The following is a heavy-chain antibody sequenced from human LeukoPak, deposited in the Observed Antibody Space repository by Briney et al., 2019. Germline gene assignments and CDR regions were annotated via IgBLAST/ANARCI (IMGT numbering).Heavy chain of an antibody. Sequence: ASLRVSCKASGYNLMDHALHWVRQAPGQGLEWMGWISGYNGNTHYSDKVQGRITMTTDTSTSTAYMELRSLRSDDTAVYYCARGIGGYYYYMDVWGKGTTVTISS. V-gene: IGHV1-18*04. CDR1: GYNLMDHA. J-gene: IGHJ6*03. CDR2: ISGYNGNT. CDR3: ARGIGGYYYYMDV. D-gene: IGHD3-3*01.